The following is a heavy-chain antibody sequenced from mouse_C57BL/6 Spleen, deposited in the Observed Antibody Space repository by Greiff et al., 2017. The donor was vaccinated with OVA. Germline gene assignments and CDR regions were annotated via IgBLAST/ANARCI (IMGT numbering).Heavy chain of an antibody. CDR1: GYTFTSYW. V-gene: IGHV1-64*01. J-gene: IGHJ2*01. Sequence: QVQLQQPGAELVKPGASVKLSCKASGYTFTSYWMHWVKQRPGQGLEWIGMIHPNSGSTNYNEKFKSKATLTVDKSSSTAYMQLSSLTSEDSAVYDCARPYDGYDIYYVDYWGQGTTLTVSS. CDR2: IHPNSGST. D-gene: IGHD2-3*01. CDR3: ARPYDGYDIYYVDY.